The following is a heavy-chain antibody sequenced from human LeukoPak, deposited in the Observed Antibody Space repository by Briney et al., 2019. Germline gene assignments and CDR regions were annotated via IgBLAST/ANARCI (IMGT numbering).Heavy chain of an antibody. D-gene: IGHD3-22*01. CDR1: GFTFSSYS. Sequence: RESLRLSCSASGFTFSSYSMNWVRLAPGKGLEWVSSISSSSSYIYYADSVKGRFTISRDNAKNSLYLQMNSLRAEDTAVYYCARSLSSGYYYSWGQGTLVTVSS. V-gene: IGHV3-21*01. CDR2: ISSSSSYI. J-gene: IGHJ4*02. CDR3: ARSLSSGYYYS.